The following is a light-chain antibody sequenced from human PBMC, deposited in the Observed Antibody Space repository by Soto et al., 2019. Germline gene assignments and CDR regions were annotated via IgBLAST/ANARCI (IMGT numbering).Light chain of an antibody. CDR3: QQYGYSPGT. CDR2: GVS. CDR1: QSVRSN. J-gene: IGKJ1*01. V-gene: IGKV3-20*01. Sequence: EIVMTQSPATLSASPGERATLSCRASQSVRSNLAWYQQKPGQAPKFLIYGVSSRATGIPDRFSGSGSGTDFTLTISRLEPEDSAVYYCQQYGYSPGTFGQGTKVDIK.